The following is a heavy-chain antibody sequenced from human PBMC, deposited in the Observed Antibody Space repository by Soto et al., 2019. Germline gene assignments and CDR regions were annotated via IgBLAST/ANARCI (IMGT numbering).Heavy chain of an antibody. CDR3: ARGPNLNKGPGGGLVIIKEWFDP. D-gene: IGHD3-9*01. Sequence: ASVKVSCKASGGAFSSYAISWVRQAPGQGLEWMGGIIHIFGTANYAQKFQGRVTITADESTSTAYMELSSLRSEDTAVYYCARGPNLNKGPGGGLVIIKEWFDPWGQGTLVTVSS. V-gene: IGHV1-69*13. CDR2: IIHIFGTA. J-gene: IGHJ5*02. CDR1: GGAFSSYA.